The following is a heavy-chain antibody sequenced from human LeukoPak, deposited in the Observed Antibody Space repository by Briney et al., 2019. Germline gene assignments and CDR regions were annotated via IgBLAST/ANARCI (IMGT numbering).Heavy chain of an antibody. CDR1: GFSFNTYT. CDR2: ISGSGGST. J-gene: IGHJ4*02. Sequence: PGGSLRLSCAGSGFSFNTYTMNWVRQAPGKGLEWVSAISGSGGSTYYADSVKGRFTISRDNSKNTLYLQMNSLRAEDTAVYYCAKDSRGYYFDYWGQGTLVTVSS. D-gene: IGHD3-10*01. CDR3: AKDSRGYYFDY. V-gene: IGHV3-23*01.